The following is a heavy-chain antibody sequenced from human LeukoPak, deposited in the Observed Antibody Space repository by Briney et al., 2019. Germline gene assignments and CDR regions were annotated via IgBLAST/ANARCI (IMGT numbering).Heavy chain of an antibody. D-gene: IGHD5-18*01. CDR2: VSYDGGNE. V-gene: IGHV3-30-3*01. J-gene: IGHJ4*02. CDR1: EFTFSSYA. CDR3: ARDLTLRGYSYGYRY. Sequence: GGSLRLSCTASEFTFSSYAMHWVRQAPGKGLEWVALVSYDGGNEYYADSVKGRFTISRDNSKNTLYLQMNSLRAEDTAVYYCARDLTLRGYSYGYRYWGQGTLVTVSS.